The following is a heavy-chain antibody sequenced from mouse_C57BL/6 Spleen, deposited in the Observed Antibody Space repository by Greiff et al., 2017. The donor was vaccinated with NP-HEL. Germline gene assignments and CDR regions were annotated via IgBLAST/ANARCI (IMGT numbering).Heavy chain of an antibody. CDR3: ARHEEWYGNYEGDWYFDV. J-gene: IGHJ1*03. CDR1: GYTFTEYT. D-gene: IGHD2-10*02. CDR2: FYPGSGSI. V-gene: IGHV1-62-2*01. Sequence: VQLQQSGAELVKPGASVKLSCKASGYTFTEYTIHWVKQRSGQGLEWIGWFYPGSGSIKYNEKFKDKATLTADKSSSTVYMALSRLTSEDSAVYFCARHEEWYGNYEGDWYFDVWGTGTTVTVSS.